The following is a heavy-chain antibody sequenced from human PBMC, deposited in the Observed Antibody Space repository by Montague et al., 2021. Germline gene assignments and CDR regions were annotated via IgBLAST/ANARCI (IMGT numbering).Heavy chain of an antibody. J-gene: IGHJ4*02. Sequence: SLRLSCAASGFTFSSYWMHWVRQAPGKGLVWVSRINSDGSSTSYADSVKGRFTISRDNAKNTLYLQMNSLRAVVTAVYYCARDGDYYDGGGYYPGYWGQGTLVTVSS. D-gene: IGHD3-22*01. CDR1: GFTFSSYW. CDR3: ARDGDYYDGGGYYPGY. CDR2: INSDGSST. V-gene: IGHV3-74*01.